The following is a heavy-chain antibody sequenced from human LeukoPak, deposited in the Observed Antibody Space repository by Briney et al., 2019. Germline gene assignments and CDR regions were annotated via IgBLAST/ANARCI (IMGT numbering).Heavy chain of an antibody. CDR2: INPNSGGT. CDR3: ATEASGLNWFDP. CDR1: GYTFIDYY. J-gene: IGHJ5*02. D-gene: IGHD3-3*01. V-gene: IGHV1-2*02. Sequence: ASVTVSCKASGYTFIDYYIHWVRQAPGQGLEWMGWINPNSGGTNYAQKFQGRVTMTRDTSITTTYMELSRLTPDDSAVYFCATEASGLNWFDPWGQGTLVTVSS.